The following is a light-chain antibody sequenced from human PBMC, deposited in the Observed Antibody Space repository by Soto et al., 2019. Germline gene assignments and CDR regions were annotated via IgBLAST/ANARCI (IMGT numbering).Light chain of an antibody. Sequence: EIVLTQSPGTLSLSPGERATLSCRASEIVSDNYLAWYQQRSGQAPRLVIYGSSSSSSAVPDRFSGSGSGEYLTLTISRLEPEDFAGYYCQQYGSSPLTFGGGTNVEIK. V-gene: IGKV3-20*01. CDR1: EIVSDNY. CDR2: GSS. J-gene: IGKJ4*01. CDR3: QQYGSSPLT.